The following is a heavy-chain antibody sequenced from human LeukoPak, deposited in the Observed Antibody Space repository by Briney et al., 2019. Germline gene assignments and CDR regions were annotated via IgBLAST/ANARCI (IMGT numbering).Heavy chain of an antibody. CDR2: ISSSSTYI. CDR3: ARRVYSSSSFDY. CDR1: GFTFSSNS. D-gene: IGHD6-13*01. J-gene: IGHJ4*02. V-gene: IGHV3-21*01. Sequence: KSGGSLRLSCAASGFTFSSNSTNWDRQAPGKGLEWVSSISSSSTYIYYADSVKGRSTISRDNAKNSRYLQMNSRRAEDTAVYYCARRVYSSSSFDYWGQGTLVTASS.